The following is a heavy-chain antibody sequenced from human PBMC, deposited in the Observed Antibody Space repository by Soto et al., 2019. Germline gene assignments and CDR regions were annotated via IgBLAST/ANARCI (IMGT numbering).Heavy chain of an antibody. CDR1: GFTFSSYW. CDR3: EIGQLCSGGSCLEY. V-gene: IGHV3-74*01. CDR2: INSDGSST. J-gene: IGHJ4*02. Sequence: GGSLRLSCGASGFTFSSYWMHWVRQAPGKGLVWVSRINSDGSSTTYADSVKGRFTISRDNAKNTLFLQMNSLRAEDTAVYYSEIGQLCSGGSCLEYWGQGTLVTVSS. D-gene: IGHD2-15*01.